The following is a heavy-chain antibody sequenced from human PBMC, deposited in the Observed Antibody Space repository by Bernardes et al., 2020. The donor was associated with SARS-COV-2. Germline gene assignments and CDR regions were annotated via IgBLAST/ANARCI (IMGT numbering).Heavy chain of an antibody. CDR2: INPNSGGT. D-gene: IGHD6-13*01. CDR1: GYTFTGYY. J-gene: IGHJ5*02. V-gene: IGHV1-2*02. CDR3: ARDGSSSWYVWFDP. Sequence: ASVKVSCKASGYTFTGYYMHWVLQAPGQGLEWMGWINPNSGGTNYAQKFQGRVTMTRDTSLSTAYMELSRLRSDDTAVYYCARDGSSSWYVWFDPWGQGTLVTVSS.